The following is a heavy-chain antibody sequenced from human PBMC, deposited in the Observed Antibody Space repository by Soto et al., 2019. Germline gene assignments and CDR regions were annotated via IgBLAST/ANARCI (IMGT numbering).Heavy chain of an antibody. J-gene: IGHJ6*02. CDR2: INHSGST. Sequence: SETLSLTCAVYGGSFIGYYCSCVRHPPGKGLEWIGEINHSGSTNYNPSLKSRVTISVDTSKNQFSLKLSSVTAADTAVYYCARGPLWAYYGMDVWGQGTTVTVSS. V-gene: IGHV4-34*01. CDR1: GGSFIGYY. D-gene: IGHD3-10*01. CDR3: ARGPLWAYYGMDV.